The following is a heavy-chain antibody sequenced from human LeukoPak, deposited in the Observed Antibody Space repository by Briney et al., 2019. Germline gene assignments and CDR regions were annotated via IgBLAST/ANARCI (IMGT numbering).Heavy chain of an antibody. CDR2: IYYSGST. CDR3: ARHVGYCSSTSCYLDAFDI. CDR1: GGSISSSSYY. D-gene: IGHD2-2*01. Sequence: SETLSLTCTVSGGSISSSSYYWGWIRQPPGKGLEWIGSIYYSGSTYYNPSLKSQVTISVDTSKNQFSLKLSSVTAADTAVYYCARHVGYCSSTSCYLDAFDIWGQGTMVTVSS. V-gene: IGHV4-39*01. J-gene: IGHJ3*02.